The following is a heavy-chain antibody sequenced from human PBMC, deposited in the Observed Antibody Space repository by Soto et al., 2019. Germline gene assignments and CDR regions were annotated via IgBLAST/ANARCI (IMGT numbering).Heavy chain of an antibody. J-gene: IGHJ4*02. Sequence: VQLVESGGGVVQPGRSLRLSCAASGFTCSAYAMHWERQAPGKGLEWVAVVSHDGRNTHYADSVKGRFTISRDSFKNTVSLEMTSLSANDTAIYYCAKGGRQWLVTSDFNYWGQGALVTVSS. D-gene: IGHD6-19*01. CDR2: VSHDGRNT. CDR1: GFTCSAYA. V-gene: IGHV3-30*18. CDR3: AKGGRQWLVTSDFNY.